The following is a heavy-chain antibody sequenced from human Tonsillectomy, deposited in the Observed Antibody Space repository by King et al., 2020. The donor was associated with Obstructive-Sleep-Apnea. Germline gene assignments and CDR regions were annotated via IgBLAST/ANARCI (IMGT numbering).Heavy chain of an antibody. V-gene: IGHV2-5*01. Sequence: TLKESGPTLVKPTQTLTLTCTFSGFSLSTRGVGVGWIRQPPGKALEWLALIYWNDDKRYSPSLKSRRTITKDTSKNQVVLTMTNMDPVDTATYYCAHITHRWLQFFRSYAFDIWGQGTMVTVSS. CDR1: GFSLSTRGVG. CDR2: IYWNDDK. D-gene: IGHD5-24*01. J-gene: IGHJ3*02. CDR3: AHITHRWLQFFRSYAFDI.